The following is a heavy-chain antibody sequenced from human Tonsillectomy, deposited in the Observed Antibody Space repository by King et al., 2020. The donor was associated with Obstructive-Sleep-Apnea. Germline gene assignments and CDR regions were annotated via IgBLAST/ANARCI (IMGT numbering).Heavy chain of an antibody. CDR2: INSNSGGT. D-gene: IGHD6-19*01. J-gene: IGHJ5*02. CDR1: GYTFTGYY. V-gene: IGHV1-2*02. CDR3: ARGGAVASTFCPNWFDP. Sequence: HVQLVESGAEVKKPGASVKVSCKASGYTFTGYYMHWVRQAPGQGPEWMGWINSNSGGTNYAQKFQGRVTVTRDTSINTAYMELSVLRSDDTAVYYCARGGAVASTFCPNWFDPWGQGTPVTVPS.